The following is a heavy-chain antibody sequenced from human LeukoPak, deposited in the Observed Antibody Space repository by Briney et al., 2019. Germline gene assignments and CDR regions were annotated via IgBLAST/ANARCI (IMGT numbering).Heavy chain of an antibody. CDR1: GFTFSSYE. V-gene: IGHV3-48*03. CDR3: ARSARWPPPDY. Sequence: GGSLRLSCAASGFTFSSYEMNWVRQAPGKGLEWVSYISSSGSTIYYADSVKGRFTISRDNAKNSLYLQMNSLRAEDTAVYYRARSARWPPPDYWGQGTLVTVSS. J-gene: IGHJ4*02. CDR2: ISSSGSTI. D-gene: IGHD4-23*01.